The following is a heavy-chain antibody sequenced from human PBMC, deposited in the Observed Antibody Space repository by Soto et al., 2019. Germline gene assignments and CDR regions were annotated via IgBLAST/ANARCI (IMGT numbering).Heavy chain of an antibody. CDR3: ARRQAAAGENDLTFYY. CDR1: GYSFTSYW. V-gene: IGHV5-10-1*01. CDR2: IDPSDSYT. Sequence: PGESLKISCKGSGYSFTSYWIGWVRQMPGKGLEWMGRIDPSDSYTNYSPSFQGHVTISADKSISTAYLQWSSLKASDTAMYYCARRQAAAGENDLTFYYWGQGTLVTVAS. J-gene: IGHJ4*02. D-gene: IGHD6-13*01.